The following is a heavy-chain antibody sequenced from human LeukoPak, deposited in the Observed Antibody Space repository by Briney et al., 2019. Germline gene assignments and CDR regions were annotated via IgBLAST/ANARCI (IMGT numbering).Heavy chain of an antibody. D-gene: IGHD3-22*01. CDR3: ARDGAYDSSGYHDY. J-gene: IGHJ4*02. CDR2: INWNGGST. Sequence: GGSLRLSCAASGFTFDDYGMSWVRHAPGKGLEWVSGINWNGGSTGYADSVKGRFTISRDNAKNSLYLQMNSLRAEDTALYYCARDGAYDSSGYHDYWGQGTLVTVSS. CDR1: GFTFDDYG. V-gene: IGHV3-20*04.